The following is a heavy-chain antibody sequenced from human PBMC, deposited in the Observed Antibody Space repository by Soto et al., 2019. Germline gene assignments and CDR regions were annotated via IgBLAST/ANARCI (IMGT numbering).Heavy chain of an antibody. CDR1: GGSISSYY. Sequence: QVQLQESGPGLVKPSETLSLTCTVSGGSISSYYWSWIRQPPGKGLEWIGYIYYSGSTNYNPSLKRRVTISVDTSKNQFSLKLSSVTAADTAVYYCARHKGGYYPFDYWGQGTLVTVSS. V-gene: IGHV4-59*08. D-gene: IGHD3-22*01. CDR3: ARHKGGYYPFDY. J-gene: IGHJ4*02. CDR2: IYYSGST.